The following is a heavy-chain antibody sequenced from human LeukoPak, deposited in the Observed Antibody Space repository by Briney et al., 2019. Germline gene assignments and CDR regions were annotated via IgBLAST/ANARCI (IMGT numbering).Heavy chain of an antibody. D-gene: IGHD2-2*02. V-gene: IGHV1-18*01. CDR2: ISAYNGNT. CDR3: ARDFDCSSTSCYNGNYFDY. Sequence: LAASVKVSCKASGYTFTSYGISWVRQAPGQGLEWMGWISAYNGNTNYAQKLQGRVTMTTDTSTSTAYMELRSLRSDDTAVYYRARDFDCSSTSCYNGNYFDYWGQGTLVTVSS. CDR1: GYTFTSYG. J-gene: IGHJ4*02.